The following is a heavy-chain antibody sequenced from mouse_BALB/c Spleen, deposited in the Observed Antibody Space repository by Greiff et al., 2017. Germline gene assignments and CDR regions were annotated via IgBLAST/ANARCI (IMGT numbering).Heavy chain of an antibody. Sequence: EVKLMESGGGLVKPGGSLKLSCAASGFTFSSYAMSWVRQTPEKRLEWVASISSGGSTYYPDSVKGQFTISRDNARNILYLQMSSLRSEDTAIYYCAREEDYYGSNDYWGQGTTLTVSS. J-gene: IGHJ2*01. CDR1: GFTFSSYA. D-gene: IGHD1-1*01. V-gene: IGHV5-6-5*01. CDR3: AREEDYYGSNDY. CDR2: ISSGGST.